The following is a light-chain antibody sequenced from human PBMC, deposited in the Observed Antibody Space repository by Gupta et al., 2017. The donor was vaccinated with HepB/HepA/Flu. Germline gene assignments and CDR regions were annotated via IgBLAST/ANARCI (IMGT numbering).Light chain of an antibody. CDR2: DVS. V-gene: IGLV2-14*03. Sequence: QSALTQPASVSGSPGPSITISCTGTSSDVGGYNFVSWYQQHPGKAPKLLIYDVSNRPSGVSNRFSGSKSGNTASLTISGLQGEDEADYYCTSYTSSRTVIFGGGAKLTVV. J-gene: IGLJ2*01. CDR3: TSYTSSRTVI. CDR1: SSDVGGYNF.